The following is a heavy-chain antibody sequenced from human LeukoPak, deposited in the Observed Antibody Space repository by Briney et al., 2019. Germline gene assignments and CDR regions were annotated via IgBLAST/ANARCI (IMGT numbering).Heavy chain of an antibody. Sequence: ASVKVSCKASGYTFTSYGIRWVRQAPGQGLERMGWISAYNGNTNYAQKLQGRVTMTTDTSTSTAYMELRSLRSDDTAVYYCAREVAVAGTSYEIDYWGQGTLVTVSS. CDR1: GYTFTSYG. D-gene: IGHD6-19*01. CDR3: AREVAVAGTSYEIDY. V-gene: IGHV1-18*01. CDR2: ISAYNGNT. J-gene: IGHJ4*02.